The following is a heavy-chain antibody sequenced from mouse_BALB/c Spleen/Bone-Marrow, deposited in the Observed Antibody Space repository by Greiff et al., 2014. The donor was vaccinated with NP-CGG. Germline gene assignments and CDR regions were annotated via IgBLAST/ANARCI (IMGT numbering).Heavy chain of an antibody. D-gene: IGHD5-1-1*01. Sequence: QVQLQQSGADLMKPGASVKISCKATGYRFNSYWIEWVKQRPGHGLEWIGEILPGSGSTNSNEKFKGKATFTAYTSSNTAYMQISSLTSEDSAVYYCARLEIRSFDYWGQGTTLTVSS. CDR2: ILPGSGST. V-gene: IGHV1-9*01. CDR3: ARLEIRSFDY. J-gene: IGHJ2*01. CDR1: GYRFNSYW.